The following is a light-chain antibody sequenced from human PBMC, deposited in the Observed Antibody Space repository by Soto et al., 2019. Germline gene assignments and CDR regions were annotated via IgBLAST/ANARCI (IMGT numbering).Light chain of an antibody. V-gene: IGKV3-20*01. J-gene: IGKJ3*01. CDR2: GAS. Sequence: VVLTQSPATLSLSPGEPATLSCRASRDVYINALAWYQQKPGRTPTLLIYGASTRATGIPDRFSATGSGTEFSLTISSVEPEDFAVYYCQQYGASPLTFGPGTRVEI. CDR3: QQYGASPLT. CDR1: RDVYINA.